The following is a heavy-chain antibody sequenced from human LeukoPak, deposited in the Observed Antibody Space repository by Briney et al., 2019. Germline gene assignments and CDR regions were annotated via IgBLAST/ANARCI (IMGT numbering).Heavy chain of an antibody. CDR2: INHSGST. J-gene: IGHJ4*02. CDR1: GGSFSGYY. Sequence: SETLSLTCAVYGGSFSGYYWSWIRQPPGKGLEWIGEINHSGSTNYNPSLKSRVTISVDTSKNQFSLKLNSVTAADTAVYYCARGRLGPRTFDYWGQGTLVTVSS. CDR3: ARGRLGPRTFDY. D-gene: IGHD3-16*01. V-gene: IGHV4-34*01.